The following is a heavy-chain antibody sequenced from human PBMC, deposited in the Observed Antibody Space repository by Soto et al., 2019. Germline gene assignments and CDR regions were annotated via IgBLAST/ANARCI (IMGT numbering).Heavy chain of an antibody. CDR2: IFHDGAT. V-gene: IGHV4-59*02. D-gene: IGHD3-16*01. CDR1: GGSVRNNY. J-gene: IGHJ4*02. CDR3: ARLLGGGDAYNFLDY. Sequence: SATLSFTCSIFGGSVRNNYWNWLRQPPGKGLELIGYIFHDGATKYNPSLRTRVTMSVDMPENQFSLKLTSVTPADTAVYSCARLLGGGDAYNFLDYWGQGTLVTVSS.